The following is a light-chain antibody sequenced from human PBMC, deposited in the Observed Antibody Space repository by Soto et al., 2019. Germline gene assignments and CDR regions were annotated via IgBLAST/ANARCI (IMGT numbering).Light chain of an antibody. V-gene: IGLV2-14*01. CDR3: SSYTSSSTLGV. J-gene: IGLJ2*01. CDR2: DLS. Sequence: SVLSQPASVSGSPRQSITISCSGTSSDVGGHNYVSWYQQHPAKAPKLMIDDLSNRPSGVSNRFSGSKYGNTSSLTICGLHAEEYAEYDCSSYTSSSTLGVFGGGTKVTVL. CDR1: SSDVGGHNY.